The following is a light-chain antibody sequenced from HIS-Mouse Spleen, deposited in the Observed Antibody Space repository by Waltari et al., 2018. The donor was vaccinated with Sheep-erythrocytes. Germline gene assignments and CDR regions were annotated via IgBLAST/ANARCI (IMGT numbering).Light chain of an antibody. V-gene: IGLV3-1*01. J-gene: IGLJ2*01. CDR2: QDS. CDR3: QAWDSSTVV. CDR1: NLGDKY. Sequence: LTQPRSVSVSPGQTASITCSGDNLGDKYACWYQQKPGQSPVLVIYQDSKRPSGIPERVSGSNSGNTATLTISGTQAMDEADYYCQAWDSSTVVFGGGTKLTVL.